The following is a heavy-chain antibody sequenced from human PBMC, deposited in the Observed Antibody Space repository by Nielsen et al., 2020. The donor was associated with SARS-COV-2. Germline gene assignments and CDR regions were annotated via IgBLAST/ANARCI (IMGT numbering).Heavy chain of an antibody. Sequence: VRQAPGKGLEWVAVISYDGSNKYYADPVKGRFTISRDNSKNTLYLQMNSLRAEDTAVYYCARVAYCGGDCYLYYYYYMDVWGKGTTVTVSS. CDR3: ARVAYCGGDCYLYYYYYMDV. D-gene: IGHD2-21*01. V-gene: IGHV3-33*05. J-gene: IGHJ6*03. CDR2: ISYDGSNK.